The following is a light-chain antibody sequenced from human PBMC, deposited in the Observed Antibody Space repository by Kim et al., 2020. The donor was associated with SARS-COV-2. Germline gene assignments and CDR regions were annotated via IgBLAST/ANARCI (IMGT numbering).Light chain of an antibody. Sequence: LPPGERATLSCRASQSVSSYLAWYQLKPGQAPRLLIYDASNRATGIPARFSGSGSGTDFTLTISSLEPEDFAVYYCQQRSNWPLTFGGGTKVDIK. CDR1: QSVSSY. CDR3: QQRSNWPLT. CDR2: DAS. V-gene: IGKV3-11*01. J-gene: IGKJ4*02.